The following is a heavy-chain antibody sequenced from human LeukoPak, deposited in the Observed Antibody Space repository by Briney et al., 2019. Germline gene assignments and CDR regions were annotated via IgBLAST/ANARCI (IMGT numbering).Heavy chain of an antibody. CDR2: VYHSGST. J-gene: IGHJ6*02. V-gene: IGHV4-59*08. CDR1: GGSINAYY. CDR3: ARAGTAYYYYGMDV. Sequence: PSETLSLTCTVSGGSINAYYWSWIRQPPGKGLEWTGYVYHSGSTYYNPSLKSRVTISVDTSKNQFSLKLSSVTAADTAVYYCARAGTAYYYYGMDVWGQGTTVTVSS. D-gene: IGHD6-13*01.